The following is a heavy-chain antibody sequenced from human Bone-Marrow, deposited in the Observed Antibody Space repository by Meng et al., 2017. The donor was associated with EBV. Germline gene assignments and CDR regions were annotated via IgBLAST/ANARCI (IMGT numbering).Heavy chain of an antibody. CDR3: ARAYSTDSFDY. D-gene: IGHD6-13*01. V-gene: IGHV4-59*02. Sequence: PVQESGPGLAKPSATLTLIGTCSGASVISCDWGWSRQPPGKRLGWIGYIANSESTNYLPSLQSRVTISLDRSKSQFSLKVSSVTAADTAVYYCARAYSTDSFDYWGQGTLVTVSS. CDR2: IANSEST. J-gene: IGHJ4*02. CDR1: GASVISCD.